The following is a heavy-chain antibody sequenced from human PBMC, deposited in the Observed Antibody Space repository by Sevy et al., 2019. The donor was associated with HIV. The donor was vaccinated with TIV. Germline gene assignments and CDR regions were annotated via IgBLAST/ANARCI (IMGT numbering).Heavy chain of an antibody. CDR1: GFTFSNYA. Sequence: GGSLRLSCAATGFTFSNYAMHWVRQTPGKGLEWVAIIWSDRRFENHGDSVKGRFTISRDNSKNTLYLQMNNVRVEDTAVYYCARGGYYYDNAAYYALDSWGQGTLVTVSS. D-gene: IGHD3-22*01. CDR2: IWSDRRFE. CDR3: ARGGYYYDNAAYYALDS. J-gene: IGHJ4*02. V-gene: IGHV3-33*01.